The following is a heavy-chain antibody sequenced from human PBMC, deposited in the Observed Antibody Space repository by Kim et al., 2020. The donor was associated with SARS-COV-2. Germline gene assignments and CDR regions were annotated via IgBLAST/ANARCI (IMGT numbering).Heavy chain of an antibody. CDR1: GYSFTSYW. CDR2: IYPGDSDT. J-gene: IGHJ4*02. Sequence: GESLKISCKGSGYSFTSYWIGWVRQMPGKGLEWMGIIYPGDSDTRYSPSFQGQVTISADKSISTAYLQWSSLKASDTAMYYCARHATMVRGAPPLWVDYWGQGTLVTVSS. CDR3: ARHATMVRGAPPLWVDY. V-gene: IGHV5-51*01. D-gene: IGHD3-10*01.